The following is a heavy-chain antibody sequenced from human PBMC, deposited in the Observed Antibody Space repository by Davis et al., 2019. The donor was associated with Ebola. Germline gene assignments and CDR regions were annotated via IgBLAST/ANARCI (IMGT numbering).Heavy chain of an antibody. CDR3: ARSGLSFGVVKYHYGMDV. CDR2: ISSDSDYI. Sequence: GESLKISCAASGFTFDDYAMTWVRQAPGKGLEWVSSISSDSDYIYYADSAKGRFTISRDNAKNSLYLQMNSLRAEDTAVYYCARSGLSFGVVKYHYGMDVWGKGTTVTVSS. J-gene: IGHJ6*04. D-gene: IGHD3-3*01. CDR1: GFTFDDYA. V-gene: IGHV3-21*01.